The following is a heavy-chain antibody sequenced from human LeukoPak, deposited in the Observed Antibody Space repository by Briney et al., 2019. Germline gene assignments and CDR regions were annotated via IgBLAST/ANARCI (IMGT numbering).Heavy chain of an antibody. J-gene: IGHJ4*02. CDR2: IIPILGIA. D-gene: IGHD3-10*01. CDR1: VCTFSSYA. V-gene: IGHV1-69*04. Sequence: SVKVSCKGSVCTFSSYAISWVRQAPAKGLEWMGRIIPILGIANYAQKFQGRVTITADKSTSIAYMELSSLRSEDTAVYYCARVYYYGSGTTRPLWGQGTLVTVSS. CDR3: ARVYYYGSGTTRPL.